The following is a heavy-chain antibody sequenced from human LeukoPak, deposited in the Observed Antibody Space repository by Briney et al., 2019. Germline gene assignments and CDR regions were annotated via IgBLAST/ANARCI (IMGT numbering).Heavy chain of an antibody. D-gene: IGHD3-9*01. CDR1: GFAVSSNY. CDR3: AKDRYFDALRGMDV. CDR2: IYDGGST. Sequence: GGSLRLSCAASGFAVSSNYMSWVRQAPGKGLEWVSVIYDGGSTYYADSVKGRFTISRDNSKNTLYLQMNSLRAEDTAVYYCAKDRYFDALRGMDVWGQGTTVTVSS. V-gene: IGHV3-53*05. J-gene: IGHJ6*02.